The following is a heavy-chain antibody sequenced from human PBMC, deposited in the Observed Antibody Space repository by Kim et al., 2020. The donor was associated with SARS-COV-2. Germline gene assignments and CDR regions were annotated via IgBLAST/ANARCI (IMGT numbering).Heavy chain of an antibody. CDR3: ARQGDYYEINY. D-gene: IGHD3-22*01. J-gene: IGHJ4*02. V-gene: IGHV4-39*01. Sequence: TYYNPPLKSGVTISVETSKNTSSLKLSSVTAADTAVYYCARQGDYYEINYWGQGTLVTVSS. CDR2: T.